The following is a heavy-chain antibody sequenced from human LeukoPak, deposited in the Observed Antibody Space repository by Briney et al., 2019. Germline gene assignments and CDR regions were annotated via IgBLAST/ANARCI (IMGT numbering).Heavy chain of an antibody. CDR2: ISGSGGST. Sequence: GGSLGLSCAASGFTFSSYAMSWVRQAPGKGLEWVSAISGSGGSTFYADSVKGRLTMSRDNSKNTLYLQMNSLRAEDTAVYYCAKEASYCTNGVCYSRIFDTWGQGTLVTVSS. D-gene: IGHD2-8*01. J-gene: IGHJ5*02. CDR3: AKEASYCTNGVCYSRIFDT. CDR1: GFTFSSYA. V-gene: IGHV3-23*01.